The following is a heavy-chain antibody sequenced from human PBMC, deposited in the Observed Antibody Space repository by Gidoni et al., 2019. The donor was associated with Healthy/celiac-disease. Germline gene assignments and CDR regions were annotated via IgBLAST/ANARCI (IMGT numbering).Heavy chain of an antibody. CDR2: IYTSGST. D-gene: IGHD3-10*01. CDR1: GGSIRSGSYY. J-gene: IGHJ6*02. V-gene: IGHV4-61*02. CDR3: ARDFRLLWFGESIHYYYYGMDV. Sequence: QVQLQESGPGLVKPSQTLSLTCTVSGGSIRSGSYYWSWLRQPAGKGLEWIGRIYTSGSTNYNPSLKSRVTISVDTSKNQFSLKLSSVTAADTAVYYCARDFRLLWFGESIHYYYYGMDVWGQGTTVTVSS.